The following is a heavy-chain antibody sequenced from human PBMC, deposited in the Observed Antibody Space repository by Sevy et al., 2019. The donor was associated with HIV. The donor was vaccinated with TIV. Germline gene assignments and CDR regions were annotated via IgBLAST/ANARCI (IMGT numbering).Heavy chain of an antibody. D-gene: IGHD3-10*01. J-gene: IGHJ4*02. CDR1: GFTFSSYA. Sequence: GGSLRLSCAASGFTFSSYAMHWVRQAPGKGLEWVAVISYDGSNKYYADSVKGQFTISRDNSKNTLYLQMNSLRAEDTAVYYCARDPGSGSYYFFDYWGQGTLVTVSS. V-gene: IGHV3-30*04. CDR2: ISYDGSNK. CDR3: ARDPGSGSYYFFDY.